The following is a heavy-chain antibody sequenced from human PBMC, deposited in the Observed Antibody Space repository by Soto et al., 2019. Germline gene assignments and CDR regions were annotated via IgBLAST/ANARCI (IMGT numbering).Heavy chain of an antibody. J-gene: IGHJ4*02. CDR1: GFTVSNYA. CDR2: LSGDRGST. V-gene: IGHV3-23*01. CDR3: ANQYFDY. Sequence: EVQLLESGGGLVQPGGSLRLSCVASGFTVSNYAMSWVRQAPGKGPEWVSTLSGDRGSTYYADSVKGRFTISRDNSKNTLCLQMNSLRAEDTAVYYCANQYFDYWGQGTLVNVSS.